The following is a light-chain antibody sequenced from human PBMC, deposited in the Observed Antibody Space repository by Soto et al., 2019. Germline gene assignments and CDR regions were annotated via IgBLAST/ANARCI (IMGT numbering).Light chain of an antibody. CDR2: GAS. CDR1: QSVDSY. V-gene: IGKV3-20*01. CDR3: QQYGSSSRT. Sequence: EIVLTQSPASLSLSPGERATLSCRASQSVDSYLAWYQQKPGQAPRLLIYGASSRATGIPDRFSGSGSGTDFTLTISRLEPEDFAVYYCQQYGSSSRTFGQGTTVDIK. J-gene: IGKJ1*01.